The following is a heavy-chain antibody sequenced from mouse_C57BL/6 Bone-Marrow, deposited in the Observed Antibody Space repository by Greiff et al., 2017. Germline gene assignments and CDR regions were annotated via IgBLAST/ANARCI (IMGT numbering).Heavy chain of an antibody. CDR3: ARSGDGYLYYAMDY. CDR1: GYAFSSSW. J-gene: IGHJ4*01. D-gene: IGHD2-3*01. CDR2: IYPGDGDT. Sequence: QVHVKQSGPELVKPGASVKISCQASGYAFSSSWLNWVKQRPGKGLEWIGRIYPGDGDTNYNGKFKGKATLTADKSSRTAYMQLSSLTSEDSAVYFCARSGDGYLYYAMDYWGQGTSVTVSS. V-gene: IGHV1-82*01.